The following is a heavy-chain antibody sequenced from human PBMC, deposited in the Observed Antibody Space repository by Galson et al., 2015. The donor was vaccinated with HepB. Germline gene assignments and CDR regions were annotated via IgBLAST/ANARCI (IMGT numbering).Heavy chain of an antibody. CDR3: ARDHASDIVVVPAALDY. J-gene: IGHJ4*02. CDR2: ISYDGSNK. V-gene: IGHV3-30-3*01. CDR1: GFTFSSYA. D-gene: IGHD2-2*01. Sequence: SLRLSCAASGFTFSSYAMHWVRQAPGKGLEWVAVISYDGSNKYYADSVKGRFTISRGNSKNTLYLQMNSLRAEDTAVYYCARDHASDIVVVPAALDYWGQGTLVTVSS.